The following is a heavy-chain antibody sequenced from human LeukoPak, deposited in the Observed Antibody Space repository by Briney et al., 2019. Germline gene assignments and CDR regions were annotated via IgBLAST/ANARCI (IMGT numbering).Heavy chain of an antibody. V-gene: IGHV3-23*01. CDR1: GFTFSSYS. D-gene: IGHD2/OR15-2a*01. CDR3: SNSPPTYGDLDY. CDR2: ISESGEKT. Sequence: GGSLRLSCAASGFTFSSYSMNWVRQAPGRGLEWVSAISESGEKTYYADSVEGRFTISRDNSKNTLSLQMTSLRVEDTAVYYCSNSPPTYGDLDYWGQGTLVTVSS. J-gene: IGHJ4*02.